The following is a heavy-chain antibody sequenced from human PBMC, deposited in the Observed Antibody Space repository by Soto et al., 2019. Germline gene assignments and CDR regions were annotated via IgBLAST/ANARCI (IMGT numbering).Heavy chain of an antibody. CDR1: GGSISSGDYY. CDR2: IYYSGST. J-gene: IGHJ6*02. V-gene: IGHV4-30-4*01. Sequence: SETLSLTCIVSGGSISSGDYYWSWIRQPPGKGLEWIGYIYYSGSTYYNPSLKSRVTISVDTSKNQFSLKLTSVTAADTAVYYCARASPVVTDVWGQGTTVTVSS. CDR3: ARASPVVTDV. D-gene: IGHD5-18*01.